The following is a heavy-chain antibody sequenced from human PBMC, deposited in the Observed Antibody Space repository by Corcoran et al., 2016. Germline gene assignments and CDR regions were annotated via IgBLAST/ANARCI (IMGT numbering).Heavy chain of an antibody. Sequence: EVQLVESGGGLVKPGGSLRLSCAASGFTFSSYSMNWVRQAPGKGLEWVSSISSSSSYIYYADSVKGRFTISRDNAKNSLYLQMNSLRAEDTAVYYCARDGLGHIVVVTDDYYYGMDVWGQGTTVTVSS. CDR3: ARDGLGHIVVVTDDYYYGMDV. CDR2: ISSSSSYI. CDR1: GFTFSSYS. D-gene: IGHD2-21*02. J-gene: IGHJ6*02. V-gene: IGHV3-21*01.